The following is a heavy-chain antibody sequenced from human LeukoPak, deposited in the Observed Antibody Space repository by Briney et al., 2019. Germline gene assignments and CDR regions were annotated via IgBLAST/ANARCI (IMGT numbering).Heavy chain of an antibody. CDR3: ARKGELQSFDY. CDR2: INWNGGST. V-gene: IGHV3-20*04. D-gene: IGHD1-26*01. Sequence: PGGSLRLSCAASGFTFDDYGMSWVRQAPGKGLEWVSGINWNGGSTGYADSVKGRFTISRDSAKNSLYLQMNSLRTEDTALYYCARKGELQSFDYWGQGTLVTVSS. J-gene: IGHJ4*02. CDR1: GFTFDDYG.